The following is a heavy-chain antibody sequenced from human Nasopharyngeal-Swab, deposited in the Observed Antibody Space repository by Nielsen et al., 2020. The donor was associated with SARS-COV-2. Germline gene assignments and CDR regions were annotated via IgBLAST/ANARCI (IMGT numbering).Heavy chain of an antibody. D-gene: IGHD2-8*01. V-gene: IGHV3-7*04. CDR3: ARDRGYCANGGCYTVLDF. J-gene: IGHJ4*02. CDR1: GFTFTTYH. Sequence: GGSLRLSCAASGFTFTTYHMSWVRQTPGKGLEWVAHINGDGREKYYVDSLKGRFTISRDNAQNSLHLQMTSLGAEDTAVYYCARDRGYCANGGCYTVLDFWGQGTLVTVSS. CDR2: INGDGREK.